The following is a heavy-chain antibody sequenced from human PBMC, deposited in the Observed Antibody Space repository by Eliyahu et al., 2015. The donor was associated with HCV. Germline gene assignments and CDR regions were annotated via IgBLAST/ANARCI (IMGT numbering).Heavy chain of an antibody. CDR2: ISADGINK. Sequence: GEGLEWVALISADGINKYYTDSVKGRFTISRDNSKNTLYLQMSSLRLEDTTIYYCAKGRNAGSWAFDYWGQGTLITVSS. D-gene: IGHD6-13*01. V-gene: IGHV3-30-3*02. J-gene: IGHJ4*02. CDR3: AKGRNAGSWAFDY.